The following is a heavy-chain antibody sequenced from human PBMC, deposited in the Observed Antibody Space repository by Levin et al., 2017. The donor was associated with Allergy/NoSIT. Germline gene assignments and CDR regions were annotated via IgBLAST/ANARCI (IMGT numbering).Heavy chain of an antibody. D-gene: IGHD4-23*01. J-gene: IGHJ2*01. CDR3: AREREYATVAWFFDL. CDR1: GGSINRASKS. Sequence: SETLSLTCTVSGGSINRASKSWSWIRQPAGTGLEWLGRIYNSGNSNYNSALKSRVTMSVDTAKNQVSLELTSVTATDTAVYYCAREREYATVAWFFDLWGRGTLVTVSS. V-gene: IGHV4-61*02. CDR2: IYNSGNS.